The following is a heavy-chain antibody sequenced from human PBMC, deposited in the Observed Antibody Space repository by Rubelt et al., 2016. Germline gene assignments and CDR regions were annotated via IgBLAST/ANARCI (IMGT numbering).Heavy chain of an antibody. V-gene: IGHV3-66*01. CDR2: IYSGGAT. J-gene: IGHJ4*02. CDR3: AGDPRGSGDYVD. Sequence: EVQLVESGGGLVQPGGSLRLSCAASGFTVSSYYMNWVRQAPGKGLEWVSVIYSGGATYYADSVKGRFTISRDNSENTLYLQMNSLRAEDTAVYYCAGDPRGSGDYVDWGQGTLVTVSS. CDR1: GFTVSSYY. D-gene: IGHD4-17*01.